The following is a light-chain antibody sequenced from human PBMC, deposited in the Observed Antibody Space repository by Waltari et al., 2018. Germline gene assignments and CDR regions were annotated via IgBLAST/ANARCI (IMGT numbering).Light chain of an antibody. Sequence: QSALTQPRSVSGSPGQSVTISCTGTSSDVGGYNYVPGYQQHPGKAPKLMIHDVSKRPSGVPDRFSGSKSGNTASLTISGLQAEDEADYYCCSYAGSYTHVVFGGGTKLTVL. CDR3: CSYAGSYTHVV. V-gene: IGLV2-11*01. CDR1: SSDVGGYNY. CDR2: DVS. J-gene: IGLJ2*01.